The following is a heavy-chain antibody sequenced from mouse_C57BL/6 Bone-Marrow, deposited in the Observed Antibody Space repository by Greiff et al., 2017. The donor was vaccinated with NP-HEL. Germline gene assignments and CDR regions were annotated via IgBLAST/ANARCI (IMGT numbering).Heavy chain of an antibody. CDR2: IDPETGGT. V-gene: IGHV1-15*01. J-gene: IGHJ1*03. D-gene: IGHD1-1*01. Sequence: QVQLQQSGAELVRPGASVTLSCKASGYTFTDYEMHWVKQTPVHGLEWIGAIDPETGGTAYNQKFKGKAILTADKSSSTAYMELRSLTSEDSAVYYCTSSYYGSSYSLYWYFDVWGTGTTVTVSS. CDR1: GYTFTDYE. CDR3: TSSYYGSSYSLYWYFDV.